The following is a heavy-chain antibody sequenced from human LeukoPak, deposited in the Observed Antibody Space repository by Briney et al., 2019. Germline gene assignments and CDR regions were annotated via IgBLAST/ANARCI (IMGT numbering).Heavy chain of an antibody. CDR3: ARRHQGGAFDI. D-gene: IGHD2-2*01. CDR2: IYYSGTT. V-gene: IGHV4-59*12. J-gene: IGHJ3*02. CDR1: GGSISSYY. Sequence: SETLSLTCTVSGGSISSYYWSWIRRPPGKGLEWIGYIYYSGTTNYNPSLKSRVTISVDTSKNQFSLQLNSVTPEDTAVYYCARRHQGGAFDIWGQGTMVTVSS.